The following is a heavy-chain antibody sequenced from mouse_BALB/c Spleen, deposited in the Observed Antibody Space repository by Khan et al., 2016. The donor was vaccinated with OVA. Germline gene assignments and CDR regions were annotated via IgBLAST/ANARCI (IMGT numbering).Heavy chain of an antibody. V-gene: IGHV5-9-3*01. J-gene: IGHJ1*01. CDR3: ARRGKKASLHGGYFDV. D-gene: IGHD1-2*01. CDR1: GFTFSSYA. Sequence: EVELVESGGGLVKPGGSLKLSCAASGFTFSSYAMSWVRQTPEKRLEWVATISSGGTYTYYLDSVKGRFTISRDNAKNPLCLQMSSLRSEDTAMYYCARRGKKASLHGGYFDVWGAGTTVTVSS. CDR2: ISSGGTYT.